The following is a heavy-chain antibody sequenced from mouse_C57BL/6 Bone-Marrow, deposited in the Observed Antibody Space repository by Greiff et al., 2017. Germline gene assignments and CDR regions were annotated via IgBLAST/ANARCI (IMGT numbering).Heavy chain of an antibody. J-gene: IGHJ3*01. CDR2: ISSGGSYT. Sequence: EVNVVESGGDLVKPGGSLKLSCAASGFTFSSYGMSWVRQTPDKRLEWVATISSGGSYTYYPDSVKGRFTISRDNAKNTLYLQMSSLQSEDTAMYYCARRDYDWFAYWGQGTLVTVSA. D-gene: IGHD2-4*01. CDR3: ARRDYDWFAY. V-gene: IGHV5-6*02. CDR1: GFTFSSYG.